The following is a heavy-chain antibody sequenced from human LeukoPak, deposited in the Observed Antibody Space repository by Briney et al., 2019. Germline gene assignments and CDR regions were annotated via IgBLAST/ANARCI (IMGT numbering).Heavy chain of an antibody. CDR3: AREDSYYYYMVV. CDR1: GYTFTGYY. J-gene: IGHJ6*03. V-gene: IGHV1-2*02. Sequence: ASVKVCCKASGYTFTGYYMHWVRQAPGQGLEWMGWINPNSGGTNYAQKFQGRVTMTRDTSISTAYMELSRLRSDDTAVYYCAREDSYYYYMVVWGKGTTVTVSS. CDR2: INPNSGGT.